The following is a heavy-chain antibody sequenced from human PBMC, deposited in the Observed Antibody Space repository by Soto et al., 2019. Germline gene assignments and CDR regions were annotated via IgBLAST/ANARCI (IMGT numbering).Heavy chain of an antibody. CDR2: IIPIFGTA. Sequence: ASVKVSCKASGGTFSSYDISWVRQAPGQGLEWMGGIIPIFGTANYAQEFQGRVTITADESTSTAYMELSSLRSEDTAVYYCARDRDIVVVVAATFHAFDIWGQGTMVTVSS. CDR1: GGTFSSYD. V-gene: IGHV1-69*13. D-gene: IGHD2-15*01. J-gene: IGHJ3*02. CDR3: ARDRDIVVVVAATFHAFDI.